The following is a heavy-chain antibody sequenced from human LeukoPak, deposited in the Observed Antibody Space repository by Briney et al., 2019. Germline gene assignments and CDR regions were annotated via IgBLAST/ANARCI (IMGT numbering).Heavy chain of an antibody. CDR2: IIPIFGTA. J-gene: IGHJ4*02. Sequence: GASVKVSCKASGGTFSSYAISWVRQAPGQGLEWMGGIIPIFGTANYAQKFQGRVTITADESTSTAYMELSGLRSEDTAVYYCASSDDGGTVDYWGQGTLVTVSS. D-gene: IGHD4-23*01. V-gene: IGHV1-69*13. CDR3: ASSDDGGTVDY. CDR1: GGTFSSYA.